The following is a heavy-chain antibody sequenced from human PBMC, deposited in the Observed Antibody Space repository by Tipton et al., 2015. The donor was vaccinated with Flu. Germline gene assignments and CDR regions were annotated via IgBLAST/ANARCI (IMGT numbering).Heavy chain of an antibody. CDR1: GFTFSSYW. V-gene: IGHV3-7*01. CDR3: ARPVPGTRGAFDI. CDR2: IKQDGSEK. Sequence: SLRLSCAASGFTFSSYWMSWVRQAPGKGLEWVANIKQDGSEKYYVDSVKGRFTISRDNAKNSLYLQMNSLRAEDTAVYYCARPVPGTRGAFDIWCQGTMVTVSS. D-gene: IGHD3-10*01. J-gene: IGHJ3*02.